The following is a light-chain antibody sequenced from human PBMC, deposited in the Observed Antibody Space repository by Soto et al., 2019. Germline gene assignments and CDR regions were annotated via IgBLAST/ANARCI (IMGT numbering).Light chain of an antibody. Sequence: DIVMTQSPATLSVATGERVTFSCRARQGVSRKLAWYQHKPGQARRLLISGASTRATGIRARSSGSGSGTEFTVSISRLQSEDCAIYYCQQYHTWPLNFGGGTK. V-gene: IGKV3-15*01. CDR1: QGVSRK. CDR2: GAS. J-gene: IGKJ4*01. CDR3: QQYHTWPLN.